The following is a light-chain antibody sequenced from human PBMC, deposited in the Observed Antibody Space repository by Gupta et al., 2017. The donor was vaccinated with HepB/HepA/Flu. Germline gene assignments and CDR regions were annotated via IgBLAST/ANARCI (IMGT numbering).Light chain of an antibody. CDR3: EASEDSLNGVV. V-gene: IGLV1-44*01. Sequence: QSMLTHPPSAPGTPRQRVTMSFFGSRPNIGNNPVSWYQQFPGKAPKLLIYNTNQRPSGVPERFSGSRSGTSDSLTISGHQSKDEAAYYCEASEDSLNGVVFGGGTKLTVL. J-gene: IGLJ3*02. CDR2: NTN. CDR1: RPNIGNNP.